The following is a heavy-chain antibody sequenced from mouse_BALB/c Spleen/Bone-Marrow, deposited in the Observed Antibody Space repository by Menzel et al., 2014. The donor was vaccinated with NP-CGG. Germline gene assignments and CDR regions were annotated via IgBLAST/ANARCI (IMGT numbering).Heavy chain of an antibody. CDR3: AREVLRDYFDY. CDR2: ISSGGGST. Sequence: EVKLVESGGGLVKPGGSLKLSCAASGFVFSSYDMSWVRQTPEKRLEWVAHISSGGGSTYYPDTVKGRFTISRDNAKNTLYLQMSSLKSEDTAMYYCAREVLRDYFDYWGQGTTLTVSS. CDR1: GFVFSSYD. J-gene: IGHJ2*01. V-gene: IGHV5-12-1*01. D-gene: IGHD1-1*01.